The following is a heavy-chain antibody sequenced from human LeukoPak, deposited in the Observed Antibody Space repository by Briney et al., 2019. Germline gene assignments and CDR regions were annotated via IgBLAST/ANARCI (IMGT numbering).Heavy chain of an antibody. D-gene: IGHD3-10*01. J-gene: IGHJ6*03. V-gene: IGHV4-39*01. Sequence: SETLSLTCTVSGGSISSSHYYWGWIRQTPGTGLEWIGTIYYSGTTYYNPSLENRATISEDTSKNQFSLTLRSVTAADTAVYYCARQISDYYYYYIDVWGKGTTVTVSS. CDR1: GGSISSSHYY. CDR3: ARQISDYYYYYIDV. CDR2: IYYSGTT.